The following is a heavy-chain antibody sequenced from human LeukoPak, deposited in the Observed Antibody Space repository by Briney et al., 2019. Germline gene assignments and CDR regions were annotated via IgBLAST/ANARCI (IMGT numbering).Heavy chain of an antibody. CDR1: GGSISSYY. CDR3: ARQSTGYSSGWYGVSSRLIENFDY. D-gene: IGHD6-19*01. V-gene: IGHV4-4*07. Sequence: SETLSLTCTVSGGSISSYYWSWIRQPAGKGLEWIGRIYTSGSTNYNPSLKSRVTMSVDTSKNQFSLKLSSVTAADTAVYYCARQSTGYSSGWYGVSSRLIENFDYWGQGTLVTVSS. J-gene: IGHJ4*02. CDR2: IYTSGST.